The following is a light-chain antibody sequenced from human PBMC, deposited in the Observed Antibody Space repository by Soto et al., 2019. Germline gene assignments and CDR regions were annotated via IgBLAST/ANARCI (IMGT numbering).Light chain of an antibody. CDR1: QSVSSN. CDR2: GAS. V-gene: IGKV3-15*01. J-gene: IGKJ4*01. Sequence: EIVMTQSPATLSVSPGERATLSCRASQSVSSNLAWYQQKPGQAPRLLIYGASTRATGIPARFSGSGSGTEFTLTISSLQAEDVAVYYCQEYYTTLALTFGGGTKVELK. CDR3: QEYYTTLALT.